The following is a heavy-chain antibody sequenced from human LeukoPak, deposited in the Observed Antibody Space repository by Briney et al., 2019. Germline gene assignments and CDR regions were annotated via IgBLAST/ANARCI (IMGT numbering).Heavy chain of an antibody. CDR1: RLTFDDFA. CDR2: ISGDGGST. Sequence: GGSLTLSCAASRLTFDDFAMQWARRATGRGREWVSLISGDGGSTYYADSVKGRFTISRDHNKNTLYLKVHSLRTEHTALYYCANSGVAVAGDWIDPWGEGALVTVSS. D-gene: IGHD6-19*01. J-gene: IGHJ5*02. CDR3: ANSGVAVAGDWIDP. V-gene: IGHV3-43*02.